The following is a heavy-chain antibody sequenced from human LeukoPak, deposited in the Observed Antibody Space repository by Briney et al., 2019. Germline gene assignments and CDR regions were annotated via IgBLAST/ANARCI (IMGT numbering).Heavy chain of an antibody. J-gene: IGHJ6*03. D-gene: IGHD3-10*01. CDR3: ARAPITMVRGVISYYYYYYMDV. V-gene: IGHV3-11*04. Sequence: GSLRLSCAASGFTFSDYYMSWIRQAPGKGLEWVSYISRSGSTIYYADFVKGPFTISRDNAKNSLYLQMNSLRAEDTAVYYCARAPITMVRGVISYYYYYYMDVWGKGTTVTVSS. CDR2: ISRSGSTI. CDR1: GFTFSDYY.